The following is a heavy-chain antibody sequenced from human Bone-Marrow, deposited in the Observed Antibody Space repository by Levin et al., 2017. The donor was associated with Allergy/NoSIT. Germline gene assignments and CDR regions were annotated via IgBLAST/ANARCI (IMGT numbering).Heavy chain of an antibody. CDR1: GFTFSSYA. CDR2: ISGSGGST. V-gene: IGHV3-23*01. CDR3: AKDLVTGYYYYYYGMDG. D-gene: IGHD3-9*01. Sequence: PGGSLRLSCAASGFTFSSYAMSWVRQAPGKGLEWVSAISGSGGSTYYADSVKVRFTIFRDNSKNTLYLQMNSLRAEDTAVYYCAKDLVTGYYYYYYGMDGWGQGTTVTVSS. J-gene: IGHJ6*02.